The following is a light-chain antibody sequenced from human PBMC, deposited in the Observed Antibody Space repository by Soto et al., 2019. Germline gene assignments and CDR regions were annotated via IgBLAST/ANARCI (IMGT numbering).Light chain of an antibody. Sequence: DIQMTQSPSSLSASVGDRVTITCRASQTISNYLNWYQQKPGKAPKLLIYVASSLQSGVPSRFSGSGSGTDFTLTISSLQAEDFATYYCQHTYNTPPWTFGQGTKVEIK. V-gene: IGKV1-39*01. J-gene: IGKJ1*01. CDR3: QHTYNTPPWT. CDR1: QTISNY. CDR2: VAS.